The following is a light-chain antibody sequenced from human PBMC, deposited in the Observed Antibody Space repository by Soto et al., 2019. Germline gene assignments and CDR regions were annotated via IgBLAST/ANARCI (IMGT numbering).Light chain of an antibody. CDR2: AAS. CDR1: QGISSY. J-gene: IGKJ5*01. V-gene: IGKV1-9*01. CDR3: QQLNSSTFT. Sequence: DIQFTQCPSFLSASVGDRVTITCRASQGISSYLAWYPQKPGKAPKLLIYAASTLQSGVQSMFSGSGSGTEFTLTISSLQPEDVATSYCQQLNSSTFTFGQGTRLEIK.